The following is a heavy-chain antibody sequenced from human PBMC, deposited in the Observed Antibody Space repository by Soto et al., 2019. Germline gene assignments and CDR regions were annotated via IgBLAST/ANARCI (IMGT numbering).Heavy chain of an antibody. Sequence: QVQLVQSGAEVKKPGYSVKVSCKASGGTFSSYTISWVRQAPGQGLEWMGRIIPILGIANYAQKFQGRVTITADKSTGTASMELSSLRSEDTAAYYCARDGAYGRFWGQGTTVTVSS. D-gene: IGHD4-17*01. CDR3: ARDGAYGRF. V-gene: IGHV1-69*08. CDR2: IIPILGIA. J-gene: IGHJ6*02. CDR1: GGTFSSYT.